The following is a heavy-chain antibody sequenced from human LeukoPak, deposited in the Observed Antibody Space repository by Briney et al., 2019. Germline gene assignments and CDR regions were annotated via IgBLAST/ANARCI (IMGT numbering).Heavy chain of an antibody. D-gene: IGHD3-22*01. CDR2: ISGSGGST. V-gene: IGHV3-23*01. CDR1: GFTFSSYG. Sequence: GGSLRLSCAASGFTFSSYGMSWVRQAPGKGLEWVSVISGSGGSTYYADSVKGRFTISRDNSKNTLYLQMNSLRAEDTAVYYCAKDSTITMVIVVKDYWGQGTLVTVSS. J-gene: IGHJ4*02. CDR3: AKDSTITMVIVVKDY.